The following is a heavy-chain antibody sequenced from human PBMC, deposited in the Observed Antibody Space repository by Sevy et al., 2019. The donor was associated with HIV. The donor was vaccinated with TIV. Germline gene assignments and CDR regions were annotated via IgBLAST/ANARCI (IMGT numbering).Heavy chain of an antibody. D-gene: IGHD2-8*02. CDR2: LIGGGSRT. Sequence: GGCLRLSCAASGFPFSNFAMSWVRQAPGKGLEWISTLIGGGSRTYYADSVTGRFIISRDNSRNSLYLQMNSLRAEDTAIYYSAKAPVQSGLSGGGANYGMDVCGRGTTVTVSS. CDR1: GFPFSNFA. CDR3: AKAPVQSGLSGGGANYGMDV. J-gene: IGHJ6*02. V-gene: IGHV3-23*01.